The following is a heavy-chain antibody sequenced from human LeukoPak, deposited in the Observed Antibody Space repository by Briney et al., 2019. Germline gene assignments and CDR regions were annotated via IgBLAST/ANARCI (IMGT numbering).Heavy chain of an antibody. CDR2: MNPNSGNT. D-gene: IGHD3-22*01. V-gene: IGHV1-8*01. CDR3: ARASPITYYYDSSGYPFDY. CDR1: GYTFTSYD. J-gene: IGHJ4*02. Sequence: ASVKVSCKASGYTFTSYDINWVRQATGQGLEWMGWMNPNSGNTGYAQKFQGRVTMTRNTSISTAYLELSSLRSEDTAVYYCARASPITYYYDSSGYPFDYWGQGTLVTVSS.